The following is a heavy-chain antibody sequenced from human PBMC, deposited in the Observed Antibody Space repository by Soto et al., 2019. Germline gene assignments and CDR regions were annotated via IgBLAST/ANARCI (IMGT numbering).Heavy chain of an antibody. J-gene: IGHJ6*02. Sequence: WTWSRQPPGKRLEWIGYVYYSGSTKYNPSLESRVIISLDTSKNQFSLKLSSVTAADTAVYYCARDQSVAGDYYYYGMDVWGQGTTVTVSS. CDR2: VYYSGST. CDR3: ARDQSVAGDYYYYGMDV. V-gene: IGHV4-59*01. D-gene: IGHD6-19*01.